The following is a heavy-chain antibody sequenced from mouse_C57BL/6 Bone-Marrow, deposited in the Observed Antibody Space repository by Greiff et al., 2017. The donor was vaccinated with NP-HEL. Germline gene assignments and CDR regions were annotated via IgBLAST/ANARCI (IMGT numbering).Heavy chain of an antibody. CDR3: AREANWYYFDY. D-gene: IGHD4-1*01. Sequence: QVHVKQSGAELAKPGASVKLSCKASGYTFTSYWMHWVKQRPGQGLEWIGYINPSSGYTKYNQKFKDKATLTADKSSSTAYMQLSSLTYEDSAVYYCAREANWYYFDYWGQGTTLTVSS. V-gene: IGHV1-7*01. CDR1: GYTFTSYW. CDR2: INPSSGYT. J-gene: IGHJ2*01.